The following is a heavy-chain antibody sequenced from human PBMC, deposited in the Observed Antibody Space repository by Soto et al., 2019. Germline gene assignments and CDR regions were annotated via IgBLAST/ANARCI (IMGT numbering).Heavy chain of an antibody. Sequence: SQTLSLTCAISGDSVSSNSAAWNWIRQSPSRGLEWLGRTYYRSKWYNDHAVSVKSRITINPDTSKNQFSLQLNSVTPEDTAVYYCAREGITIFGVVEDYGMDVWGQGTTVTVSS. CDR3: AREGITIFGVVEDYGMDV. CDR2: TYYRSKWYN. D-gene: IGHD3-3*01. CDR1: GDSVSSNSAA. V-gene: IGHV6-1*01. J-gene: IGHJ6*02.